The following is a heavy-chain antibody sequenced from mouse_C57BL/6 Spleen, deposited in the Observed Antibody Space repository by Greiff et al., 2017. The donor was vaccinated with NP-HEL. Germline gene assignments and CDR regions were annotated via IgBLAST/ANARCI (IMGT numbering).Heavy chain of an antibody. Sequence: VHVKQSGAELVRPGASVKLSCTASGFNIKDDYMHWVKQRPEQGLEWIGWIDPENGDTEYASKFQGKATITADTSSNTAYLQLSSLTSEDTAVYYCTLDGYGYYFDYWGQGTTLTVSS. D-gene: IGHD2-2*01. J-gene: IGHJ2*01. CDR1: GFNIKDDY. CDR2: IDPENGDT. V-gene: IGHV14-4*01. CDR3: TLDGYGYYFDY.